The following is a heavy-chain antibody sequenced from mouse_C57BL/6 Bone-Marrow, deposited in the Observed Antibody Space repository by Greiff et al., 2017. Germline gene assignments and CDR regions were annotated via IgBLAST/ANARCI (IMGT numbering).Heavy chain of an antibody. CDR1: GYTFTDYN. J-gene: IGHJ2*01. D-gene: IGHD3-2*02. CDR2: INPNNGGT. Sequence: EVQLQESGPELVKPGASVKIPCKASGYTFTDYNMDWVKQSHGKSLEWIGDINPNNGGTIYNQKFKGKATLTVDKSSSTAYMELRSLTSEDTAVYYCARSRQLRLHYFDYWGQGTTLTVSS. CDR3: ARSRQLRLHYFDY. V-gene: IGHV1-18*01.